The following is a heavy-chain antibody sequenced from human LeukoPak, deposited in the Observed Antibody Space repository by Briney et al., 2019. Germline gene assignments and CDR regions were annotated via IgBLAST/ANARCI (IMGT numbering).Heavy chain of an antibody. J-gene: IGHJ3*02. CDR2: IYYSGST. D-gene: IGHD2-8*01. CDR1: GGSISSSSYY. Sequence: SETLSLTCTVSGGSISSSSYYWGWIRQPPGKGLEWIGSIYYSGSTYYNPSLKSRVTISVDTSKNQFSLKLSSVTAADTAVYYCAKRVLYYDDAFDIWGQGTMVTVSS. CDR3: AKRVLYYDDAFDI. V-gene: IGHV4-39*07.